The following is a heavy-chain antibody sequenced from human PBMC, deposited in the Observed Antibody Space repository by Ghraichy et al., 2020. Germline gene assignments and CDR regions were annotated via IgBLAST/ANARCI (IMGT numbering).Heavy chain of an antibody. Sequence: GGSLRLSCAASGFTFSNAWMSWVRQAPGKGLEWVGRIKNKADGGTTDYAAPVKGRFTISRDDSKNTLYLQMNSLKTEDTAVYYCTTHVTSSNGVVYYYYYSMDVWGQGTTVTVSS. V-gene: IGHV3-15*01. CDR3: TTHVTSSNGVVYYYYYSMDV. J-gene: IGHJ6*02. CDR2: IKNKADGGTT. D-gene: IGHD2-8*01. CDR1: GFTFSNAW.